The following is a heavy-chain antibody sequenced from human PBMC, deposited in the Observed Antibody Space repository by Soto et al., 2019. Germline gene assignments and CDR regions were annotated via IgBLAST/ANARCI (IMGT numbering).Heavy chain of an antibody. CDR3: ARGLWHYAS. D-gene: IGHD1-7*01. J-gene: IGHJ1*01. CDR2: FYSGGST. Sequence: QRLSCAASGFTVSSNYMNWVRQAPGKGLEWVSVFYSGGSTYYADSVKGRFTMSRDISKNILYLQMNSLRGEDTAVYYCARGLWHYASWGPGTLVTVSS. V-gene: IGHV3-53*01. CDR1: GFTVSSNY.